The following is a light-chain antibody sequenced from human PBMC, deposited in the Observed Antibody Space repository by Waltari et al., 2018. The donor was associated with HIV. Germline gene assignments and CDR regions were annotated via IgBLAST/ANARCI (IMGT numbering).Light chain of an antibody. V-gene: IGLV3-25*03. J-gene: IGLJ2*01. CDR2: KDT. CDR1: ALAKQH. Sequence: SYELTQPPSVSVSPGQTARITCSADALAKQHTYWYQQKPGQDPVVVIYKDTQRPSWIPGRFSGSSSGTIVTLTISGVQAEDEAVYYCQSADNTGTSVVFGGGTKLTVL. CDR3: QSADNTGTSVV.